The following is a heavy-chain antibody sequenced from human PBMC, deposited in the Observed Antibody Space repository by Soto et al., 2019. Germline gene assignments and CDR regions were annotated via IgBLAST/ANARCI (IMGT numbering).Heavy chain of an antibody. D-gene: IGHD6-13*01. CDR1: VLSVSTDGVG. Sequence: QITLRESGPTLVKPTQPLTLTCTVSVLSVSTDGVGVGWSRQPQGQALEWLGLIYWDDDKRYSPSVKSRVNITKDTSKNQVVLTMTNMDPVDTGTYYCAHTMLRAAGLFAYWGKGNLVTVSS. J-gene: IGHJ4*02. CDR2: IYWDDDK. V-gene: IGHV2-5*02. CDR3: AHTMLRAAGLFAY.